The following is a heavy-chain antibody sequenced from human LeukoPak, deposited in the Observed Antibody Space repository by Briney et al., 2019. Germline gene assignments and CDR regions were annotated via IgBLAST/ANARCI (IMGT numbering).Heavy chain of an antibody. CDR3: ATYRQVLLPFES. V-gene: IGHV3-23*01. J-gene: IGHJ4*02. CDR1: GSTFSTFA. Sequence: PGGSLRLSCEASGSTFSTFAMIWVRQPPGEGLERVSSIFPSGGEIHYADSVRGRFTISRDNSKSTLSLQMDSLRAEDTAIYYCATYRQVLLPFESWGQGTLDIVSS. CDR2: IFPSGGEI. D-gene: IGHD2-8*02.